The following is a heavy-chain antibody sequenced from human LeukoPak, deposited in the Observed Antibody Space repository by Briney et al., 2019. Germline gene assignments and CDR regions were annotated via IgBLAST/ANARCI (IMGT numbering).Heavy chain of an antibody. CDR1: GFTFSSYS. D-gene: IGHD1-26*01. CDR2: ISSSSSSI. Sequence: GGSLRLSCATSGFTFSSYSMNWVRQAPGKGLECVSSISSSSSSIYYADSVKGRFTISRDDAKNSLYLQMNSLRAEDTAVYYCARDLFYEWEPDPDYWGQGTLVTVSS. CDR3: ARDLFYEWEPDPDY. V-gene: IGHV3-21*01. J-gene: IGHJ4*02.